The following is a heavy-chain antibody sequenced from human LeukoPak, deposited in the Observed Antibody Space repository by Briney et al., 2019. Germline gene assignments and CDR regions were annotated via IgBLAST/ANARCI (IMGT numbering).Heavy chain of an antibody. CDR1: GDSISRYY. V-gene: IGHV4-59*08. CDR3: ARVWMGSRGAFDI. D-gene: IGHD3-10*01. J-gene: IGHJ3*02. Sequence: PSETLSLTCTVSGDSISRYYWSWIRQPPGKGLEWIGCINDSGSTNYNPSLKSRVTISAGTSKNQFSLNLSSVTAADTAVYYCARVWMGSRGAFDIWSQGIMVTVSS. CDR2: INDSGST.